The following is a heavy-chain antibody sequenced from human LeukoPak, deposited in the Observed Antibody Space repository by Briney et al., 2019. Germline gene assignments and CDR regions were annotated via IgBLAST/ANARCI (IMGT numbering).Heavy chain of an antibody. J-gene: IGHJ4*02. D-gene: IGHD3-10*01. CDR1: GFTFSSYG. Sequence: PGGSLRLSCAASGFTFSSYGMHWVRQAPGKGLDGLALIWYDGSNKYYADSVKGRFTISRANSENTLYPQMNSLRGEDTAVYYCAREWNRGIISRAFDYWGQGTLVTVSS. V-gene: IGHV3-33*01. CDR3: AREWNRGIISRAFDY. CDR2: IWYDGSNK.